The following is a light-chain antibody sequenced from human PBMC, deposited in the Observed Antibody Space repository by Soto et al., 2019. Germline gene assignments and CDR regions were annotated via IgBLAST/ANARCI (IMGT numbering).Light chain of an antibody. CDR3: MQALQTWT. J-gene: IGKJ1*01. V-gene: IGKV2-28*01. CDR1: QSLLHSNGYNY. Sequence: EIVMTQSPLSLSVTPGEPASISCRSSQSLLHSNGYNYLDWYLQKPGQTPQLLIYLGSNRASGVPDRFSGSGSGTDFTLEISSVEAEDVGVYYCMQALQTWTFGQGTKVDIK. CDR2: LGS.